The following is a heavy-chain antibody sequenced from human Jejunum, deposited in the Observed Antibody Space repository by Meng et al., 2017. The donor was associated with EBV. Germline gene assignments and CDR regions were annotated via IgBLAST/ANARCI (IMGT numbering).Heavy chain of an antibody. D-gene: IGHD3-22*01. CDR3: ARGRSYYDSSGYLGDF. CDR2: MDTNSGNT. CDR1: GYTFTNYD. J-gene: IGHJ4*02. Sequence: QVQLGQSGAEAKTPGVSVMVCCKSSGYTFTNYDIDWVRQATGQGLEWMGWMDTNSGNTGYAQKFQGRVSMTRNTSINTAYMELSSLRSEDTAVYYCARGRSYYDSSGYLGDFWGQGTLVTVAS. V-gene: IGHV1-8*01.